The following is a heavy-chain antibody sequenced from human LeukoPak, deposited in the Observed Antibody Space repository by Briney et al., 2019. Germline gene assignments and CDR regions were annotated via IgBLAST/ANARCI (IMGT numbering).Heavy chain of an antibody. V-gene: IGHV3-21*01. CDR2: ISSSSSYI. CDR3: ARGRVSYYYMDV. J-gene: IGHJ6*03. Sequence: GGSLRLSCAASGFTFSSYSMNWVRQAPGKGLEWVSSISSSSSYIYYADSVKGRFTISGDNAKNSLYLQMNSLRAKDTAVYYCARGRVSYYYMDVWGKGTTVTVSS. D-gene: IGHD6-13*01. CDR1: GFTFSSYS.